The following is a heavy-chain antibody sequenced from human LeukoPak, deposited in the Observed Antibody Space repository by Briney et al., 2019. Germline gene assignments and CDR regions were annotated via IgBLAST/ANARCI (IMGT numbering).Heavy chain of an antibody. CDR1: GYAFSSYH. V-gene: IGHV1-46*01. CDR2: INPSGGGT. Sequence: ASVKVSCKASGYAFSSYHIHWVRQAPGQGLEWMGIINPSGGGTSHSQKFQGRVTMTRDTSTNTVYMELSSLRSEDTAAYFCARDLPTVTGYFYYGMDVWGQGTTVTVSS. D-gene: IGHD2-21*02. CDR3: ARDLPTVTGYFYYGMDV. J-gene: IGHJ6*02.